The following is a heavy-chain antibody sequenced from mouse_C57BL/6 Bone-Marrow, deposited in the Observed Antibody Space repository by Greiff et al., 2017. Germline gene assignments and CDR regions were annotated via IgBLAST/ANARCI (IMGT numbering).Heavy chain of an antibody. D-gene: IGHD2-3*01. CDR3: ARYDGYYVPDYYAMDY. CDR2: IYPRSGNT. V-gene: IGHV1-81*01. J-gene: IGHJ4*01. CDR1: GYTFTSYG. Sequence: VQLQQSGAELARPGASVKLSCKASGYTFTSYGISWVKQRTGQGLEWIGEIYPRSGNTYYNEKFKGKATLTADKSSSTAYMELRSLTSEDSAVYFCARYDGYYVPDYYAMDYWGQGTSVTVSS.